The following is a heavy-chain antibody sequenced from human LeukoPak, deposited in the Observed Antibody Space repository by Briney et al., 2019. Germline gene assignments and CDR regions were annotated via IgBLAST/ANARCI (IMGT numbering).Heavy chain of an antibody. CDR3: ARVTNAPGYSSYYYFDY. Sequence: SETLSLTCAVYGGSFSGYYWSWIRQPPGKGLELIGEINHSGSNNYNPSLKSRVTISADTSKNQFSLNLSSVTAADTAVYYCARVTNAPGYSSYYYFDYWGQGTLVTVPS. J-gene: IGHJ4*02. D-gene: IGHD6-19*01. V-gene: IGHV4-34*01. CDR1: GGSFSGYY. CDR2: INHSGSN.